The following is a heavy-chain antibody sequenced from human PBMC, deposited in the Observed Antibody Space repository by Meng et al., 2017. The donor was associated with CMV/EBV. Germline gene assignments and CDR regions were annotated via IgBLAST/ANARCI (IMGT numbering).Heavy chain of an antibody. J-gene: IGHJ4*02. CDR3: ARDGGYCSSTSCYNSSSWHLDY. D-gene: IGHD2-2*02. CDR1: GFTFSSYW. CDR2: IKQDGSEK. V-gene: IGHV3-7*01. Sequence: GESLKISCAASGFTFSSYWMSWVRQAPGKGLEWVANIKQDGSEKYYVDSVKGRFTISRDNAKSSLYLQMNSLRAEDTAVYYCARDGGYCSSTSCYNSSSWHLDYWGQGTLVTVSS.